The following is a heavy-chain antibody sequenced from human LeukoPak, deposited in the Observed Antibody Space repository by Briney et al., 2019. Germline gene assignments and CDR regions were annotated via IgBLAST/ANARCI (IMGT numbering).Heavy chain of an antibody. J-gene: IGHJ4*02. Sequence: PSETLSLTCTVSGGSISSYYWSWIRQPPGKGLEWIGYIYYSGSTNYNPSLKSRVTISVDTSKNQFSLKLSSVTAADTAVYYCARQGSYYYDSSDYYPLDYWGQGTLVTVSS. CDR1: GGSISSYY. CDR2: IYYSGST. CDR3: ARQGSYYYDSSDYYPLDY. D-gene: IGHD3-22*01. V-gene: IGHV4-59*08.